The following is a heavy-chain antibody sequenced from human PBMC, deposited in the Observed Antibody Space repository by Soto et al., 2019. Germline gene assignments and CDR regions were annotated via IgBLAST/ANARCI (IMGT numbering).Heavy chain of an antibody. CDR1: GFTFSSYG. Sequence: QVQLVESGGGVVQPGRSLRLSCAASGFTFSSYGMHWVRQAPGKGLEWVAVISYDGSNKYYADSVKGRFTISRDNSKNTLYLQMNSLRAEDTAVYYCAKVFMQLARDWGQGTLVTVSS. V-gene: IGHV3-30*18. CDR2: ISYDGSNK. CDR3: AKVFMQLARD. J-gene: IGHJ4*02. D-gene: IGHD6-13*01.